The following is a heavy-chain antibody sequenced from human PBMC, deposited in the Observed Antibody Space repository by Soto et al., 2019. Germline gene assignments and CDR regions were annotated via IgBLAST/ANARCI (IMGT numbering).Heavy chain of an antibody. CDR2: IYYSGST. D-gene: IGHD2-21*02. V-gene: IGHV4-61*01. CDR1: GGSASSGSYY. J-gene: IGHJ4*02. CDR3: ARDSVVTRGFDY. Sequence: SETLSLTCTVSGGSASSGSYYWSWIRQPPGKGLEWIGYIYYSGSTNYNPSLKSRVTISVDTSKNQFSLKLSSVTAADTAVYYCARDSVVTRGFDYWGQGTLVTVSS.